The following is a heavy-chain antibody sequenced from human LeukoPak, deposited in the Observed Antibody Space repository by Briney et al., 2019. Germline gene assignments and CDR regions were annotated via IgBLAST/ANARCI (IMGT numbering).Heavy chain of an antibody. V-gene: IGHV4-4*09. J-gene: IGHJ6*03. D-gene: IGHD2-2*01. Sequence: SETLSLTCTVSGGSISSYYWSWIRQPPGKGLEWIGYIYTSGSTNYNPSLKSRVTISVDTSKNQFSLKLSSVTAADTAVYYCARHRVVPAAGSYYYYMDVWGKGTTVTVSS. CDR1: GGSISSYY. CDR3: ARHRVVPAAGSYYYYMDV. CDR2: IYTSGST.